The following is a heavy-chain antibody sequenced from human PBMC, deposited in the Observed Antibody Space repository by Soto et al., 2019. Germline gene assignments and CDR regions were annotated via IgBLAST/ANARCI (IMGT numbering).Heavy chain of an antibody. J-gene: IGHJ6*02. V-gene: IGHV1-46*01. CDR3: AREVGSDIVATSDYYYYYGMDV. CDR2: INPSGSST. Sequence: ASVKVSCKASGYTFTSYYIHWVRQAPGQGLEKIGIINPSGSSTSYAQKLRGRVTMTRDTPTSTVNMELSSLRSEDTAVYYCAREVGSDIVATSDYYYYYGMDVWGQGTTVTVSS. CDR1: GYTFTSYY. D-gene: IGHD5-12*01.